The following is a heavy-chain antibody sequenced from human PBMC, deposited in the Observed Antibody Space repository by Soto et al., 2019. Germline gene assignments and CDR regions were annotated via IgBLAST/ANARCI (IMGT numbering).Heavy chain of an antibody. CDR1: GFTFSSYG. D-gene: IGHD3-16*01. CDR3: ARGLKNYYAMDV. CDR2: LNSDGSSK. V-gene: IGHV3-74*01. Sequence: PGGSLRLSCAASGFTFSSYGMHWVRQAPGKGLVWVPRLNSDGSSKYYGDSMKGRFTISRDNAENTVYLQMNSLRDEDTAVYFCARGLKNYYAMDVWGQGTTVTVSS. J-gene: IGHJ6*02.